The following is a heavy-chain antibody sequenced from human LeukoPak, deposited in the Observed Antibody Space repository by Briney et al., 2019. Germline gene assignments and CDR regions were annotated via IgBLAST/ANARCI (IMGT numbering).Heavy chain of an antibody. CDR1: GFTFSTYA. J-gene: IGHJ4*02. Sequence: QPGGSLRLSCAASGFTFSTYAMDWVRQAPGKGLEWVSAISGSGGSTYTADSVKGRFTISRNNSKNTLHLQMNSLRAEDTAIYYCAKIPHSSYYYDSSGYLDYWGQGTLVSVSS. V-gene: IGHV3-23*01. CDR3: AKIPHSSYYYDSSGYLDY. CDR2: ISGSGGST. D-gene: IGHD3-22*01.